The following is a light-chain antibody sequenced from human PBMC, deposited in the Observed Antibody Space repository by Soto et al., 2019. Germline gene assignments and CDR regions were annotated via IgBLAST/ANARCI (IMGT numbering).Light chain of an antibody. CDR1: QSVSTN. J-gene: IGKJ1*01. CDR2: GAS. Sequence: EIVMTQSPATLSVSPGERATLSCRASQSVSTNLAWYQQKPGQAPRLLIYGASTRASGTPARFIGSGSGTEFTLSISSLQSEDFAVYYCQRYDNWPPTFGRGTKVEV. CDR3: QRYDNWPPT. V-gene: IGKV3-15*01.